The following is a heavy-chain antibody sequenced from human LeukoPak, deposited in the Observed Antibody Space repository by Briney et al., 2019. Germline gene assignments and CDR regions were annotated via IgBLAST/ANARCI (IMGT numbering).Heavy chain of an antibody. J-gene: IGHJ3*02. CDR3: VNAGGHYDFWSGRFNIEKYDAFDI. CDR2: IIPIFGTA. D-gene: IGHD3-3*01. V-gene: IGHV1-69*05. Sequence: ASVKVSCKASGGTFSSYAISWVRQAPGQGLEWMGGIIPIFGTANYAQKFQGRVTITTDESTSTAYMELSSLRSEDTAVYYCVNAGGHYDFWSGRFNIEKYDAFDIWGQGTMVTVSS. CDR1: GGTFSSYA.